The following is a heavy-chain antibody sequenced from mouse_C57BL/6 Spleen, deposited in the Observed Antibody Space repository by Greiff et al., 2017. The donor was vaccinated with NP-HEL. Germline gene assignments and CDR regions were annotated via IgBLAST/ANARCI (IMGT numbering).Heavy chain of an antibody. CDR3: ARGAITTVVATGYFDY. J-gene: IGHJ2*01. V-gene: IGHV1-69*01. CDR2: IDPSDSYT. D-gene: IGHD1-1*01. Sequence: QVQLQQPGAELVMPGASVKLSCKASGYTFTSYWMHWVKQRPGQGLEWIGEIDPSDSYTNYNQKFKGKSTLTVDKSSSTAYMQPSSLTSEDSAVYYCARGAITTVVATGYFDYWGQGTTLTVSS. CDR1: GYTFTSYW.